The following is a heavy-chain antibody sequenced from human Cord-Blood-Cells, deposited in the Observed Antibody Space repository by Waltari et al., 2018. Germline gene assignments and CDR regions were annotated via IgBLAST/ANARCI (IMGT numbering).Heavy chain of an antibody. V-gene: IGHV1-69*10. CDR3: ARGSAGYSGYDYAFDI. D-gene: IGHD5-12*01. CDR2: TRPSIGMT. J-gene: IGHJ3*02. CDR1: GGTFSSYA. Sequence: QVQLVQSGAEVKKPGSSVKVSCKASGGTFSSYAISWVRQAPGQGVEWMGGTRPSIGMTNYEQEFRGRVTITADRSTSTAYMELSSLRSEDTAVYYCARGSAGYSGYDYAFDIWGQGTMVTVSS.